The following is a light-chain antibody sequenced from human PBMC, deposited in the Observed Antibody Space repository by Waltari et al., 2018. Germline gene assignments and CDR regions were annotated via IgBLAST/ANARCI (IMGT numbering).Light chain of an antibody. Sequence: DIVFTPTPLSLPVTPVEPASPSCRACESRFDKNDGNTYLDWYLQKPGQSPQLLIYSVSYRPSGVPDRFSGSGSGADFTLKISGVEAEDVGVYYCMQRVEFPYTFGGGTKVELK. J-gene: IGKJ4*01. CDR3: MQRVEFPYT. CDR2: SVS. CDR1: ESRFDKNDGNTY. V-gene: IGKV2-40*01.